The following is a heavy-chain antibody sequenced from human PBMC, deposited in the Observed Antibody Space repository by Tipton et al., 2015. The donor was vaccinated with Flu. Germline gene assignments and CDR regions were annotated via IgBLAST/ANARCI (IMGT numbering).Heavy chain of an antibody. CDR3: ARDRGVTSYYYYYYRDV. CDR2: ISAYNGNT. Sequence: QSGAEVKKPGASVKVSCKASGYTFTSYSISWVRQAPGQGLEWMGWISAYNGNTNYAQKLQGRVTMTTDTSTSTAYMELRSLRSDDTAVYYCARDRGVTSYYYYYYRDVWGKGTTVTVSS. V-gene: IGHV1-18*04. D-gene: IGHD3-10*01. J-gene: IGHJ6*03. CDR1: GYTFTSYS.